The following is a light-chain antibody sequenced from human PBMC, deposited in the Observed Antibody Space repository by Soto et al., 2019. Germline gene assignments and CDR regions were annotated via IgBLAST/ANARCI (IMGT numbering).Light chain of an antibody. CDR3: QQYVIPPWT. CDR2: GAS. V-gene: IGKV3-20*01. Sequence: EIVLTQSPGTLSSSPGERATLSCRASQSLSKTYLAWYQKKPGQAPRLLIDGASNRATGTPDRFSGSGSGKDFTLTISRLEPEDFAVYYCQQYVIPPWTFGQGTKVEIK. J-gene: IGKJ1*01. CDR1: QSLSKTY.